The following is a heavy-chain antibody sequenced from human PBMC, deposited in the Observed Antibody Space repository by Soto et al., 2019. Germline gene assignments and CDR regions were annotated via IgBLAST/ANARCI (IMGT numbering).Heavy chain of an antibody. CDR2: ISAYNGNT. D-gene: IGHD4-17*01. CDR3: AREGDYGDYYGPGYFDY. Sequence: QVPLVQSGAEVKKPGASVKVSCKASGYTFTSYGISWVRQAPGQGLEWMGWISAYNGNTNYAQKLQGRVTMTTDTSTSTAYMELRSLRSDDTAVYYCAREGDYGDYYGPGYFDYWGQGTLVTVSS. J-gene: IGHJ4*02. V-gene: IGHV1-18*01. CDR1: GYTFTSYG.